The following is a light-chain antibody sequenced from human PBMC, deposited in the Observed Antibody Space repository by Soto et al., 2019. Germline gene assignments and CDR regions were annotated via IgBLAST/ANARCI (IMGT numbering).Light chain of an antibody. V-gene: IGLV2-8*01. CDR1: SSDVGGYDY. Sequence: QSALTQPPSASGSPGQSVTISCTGTSSDVGGYDYASWYQQHPGKAPKLMIYEVTIRASGVSDRCSGSKSGNTASLTVSGLQAEDKADYYCSSYTGGNPSYVFGTGTKVTVL. J-gene: IGLJ1*01. CDR2: EVT. CDR3: SSYTGGNPSYV.